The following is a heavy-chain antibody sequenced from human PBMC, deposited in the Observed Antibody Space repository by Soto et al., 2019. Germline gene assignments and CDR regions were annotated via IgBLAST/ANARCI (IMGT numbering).Heavy chain of an antibody. CDR1: GFTLSNYF. D-gene: IGHD3-10*01. V-gene: IGHV3-7*05. J-gene: IGHJ4*02. CDR2: INQDGGVK. Sequence: EVQLVESGGGLVQPGGSLRLSCSASGFTLSNYFMAWVRQAPGKGLEWVANINQDGGVKHYVDSVRGRFTTSRDNAKNSLHLEMNSLRVEDTAVYFCAAGAGCEQGYWGQGTLVTVSS. CDR3: AAGAGCEQGY.